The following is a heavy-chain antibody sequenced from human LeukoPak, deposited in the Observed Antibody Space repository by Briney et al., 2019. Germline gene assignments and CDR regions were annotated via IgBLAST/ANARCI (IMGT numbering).Heavy chain of an antibody. J-gene: IGHJ5*02. V-gene: IGHV4-30-4*07. Sequence: SQTLSLTCGVSGGSINSGGYSWSWIRQPPGKGLEWIGYIYYSGTTYYNPSLKSRVTISVDTSKNQFSLKLSSVTAADTAVYYCARSAGFGRDWFDPWGQGTLVTVSS. CDR3: ARSAGFGRDWFDP. CDR2: IYYSGTT. CDR1: GGSINSGGYS. D-gene: IGHD3-10*01.